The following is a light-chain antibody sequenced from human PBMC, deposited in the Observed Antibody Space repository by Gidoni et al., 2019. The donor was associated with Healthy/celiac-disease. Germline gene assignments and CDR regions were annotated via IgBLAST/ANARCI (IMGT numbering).Light chain of an antibody. Sequence: DIQMTQSPSTLSASVGDRVTITCRASQSISSWLAWYQQKPGKAPKLLIYKASILESGVPSRFSGSGSGTEFTLTISSLQPDDFATYYCQQYNSYSWTFXXXTKVEIK. CDR3: QQYNSYSWT. CDR1: QSISSW. CDR2: KAS. V-gene: IGKV1-5*03. J-gene: IGKJ1*01.